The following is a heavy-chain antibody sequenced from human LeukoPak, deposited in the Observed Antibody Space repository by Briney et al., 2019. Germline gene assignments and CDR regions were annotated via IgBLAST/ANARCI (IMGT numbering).Heavy chain of an antibody. CDR3: ARTGGYSGYDLSY. CDR2: IIPIFGTA. J-gene: IGHJ4*02. D-gene: IGHD5-12*01. V-gene: IGHV1-69*05. Sequence: SVKVSCKASGGTFSSYAISWVRQAPGQGLEWMGGIIPIFGTANYAQKFQGRVTITTDESTSTAYMELSSLRSEDTAVYYCARTGGYSGYDLSYWGQGTLVTVSS. CDR1: GGTFSSYA.